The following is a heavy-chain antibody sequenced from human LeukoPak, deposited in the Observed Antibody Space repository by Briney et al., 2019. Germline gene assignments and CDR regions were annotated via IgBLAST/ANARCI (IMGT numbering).Heavy chain of an antibody. V-gene: IGHV3-11*01. D-gene: IGHD3-22*01. Sequence: GGSLRLSCVASGFTFSDYYMSWIRQAPGKGLEWVSYISSSGSTIYYADSVKGRFTISRDNAKNSLYLQMNGLRAEDTAVYYCARAAGDSSGYYPNFDYWGQGTLVTVSS. CDR2: ISSSGSTI. CDR1: GFTFSDYY. J-gene: IGHJ4*02. CDR3: ARAAGDSSGYYPNFDY.